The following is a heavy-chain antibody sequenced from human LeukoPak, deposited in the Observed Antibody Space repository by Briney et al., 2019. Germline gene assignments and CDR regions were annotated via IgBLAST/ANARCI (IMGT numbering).Heavy chain of an antibody. V-gene: IGHV3-33*01. Sequence: GGSLRLSCAASGFTFSSYGMHWVRQAPGKGLEWVAVIWCDGSNKYYVDSVKGRFTISRDNSKNTLYPQMNSLRAEDTAVYYCARGAYGSGTYHDFDIWGQGTMVTVSS. CDR1: GFTFSSYG. CDR2: IWCDGSNK. CDR3: ARGAYGSGTYHDFDI. J-gene: IGHJ3*02. D-gene: IGHD3-10*01.